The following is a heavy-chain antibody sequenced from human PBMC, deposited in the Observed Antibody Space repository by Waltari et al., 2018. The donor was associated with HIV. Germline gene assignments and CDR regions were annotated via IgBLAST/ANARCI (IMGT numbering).Heavy chain of an antibody. CDR3: ARPASSARPYDGFAI. J-gene: IGHJ3*02. CDR1: GKSFTNSW. V-gene: IGHV5-51*01. Sequence: EVQLVQSGAGVNKPGASLQLSCTASGKSFTNSWNGRVRQVHWNALEWMGINYPGDYATKYSPSFEGQVTISVDKSITTAYLQWSSLKASDTAMYYCARPASSARPYDGFAIWGQGTLVTVSS. D-gene: IGHD3-10*01. CDR2: NYPGDYAT.